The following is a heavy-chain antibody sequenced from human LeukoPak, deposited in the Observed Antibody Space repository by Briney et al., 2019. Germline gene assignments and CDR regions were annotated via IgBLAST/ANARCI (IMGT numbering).Heavy chain of an antibody. Sequence: GGSLRLSCAASGFTFRSYGMYWVREARGKGLVWGSRIKSDGSSTGYADSVKGRFTISRDNAKNTLYLQMKSLRAEDTAVYYCARDVGYSLEYWGQGTLVTVSS. D-gene: IGHD2-21*01. J-gene: IGHJ4*02. CDR2: IKSDGSST. CDR3: ARDVGYSLEY. CDR1: GFTFRSYG. V-gene: IGHV3-74*01.